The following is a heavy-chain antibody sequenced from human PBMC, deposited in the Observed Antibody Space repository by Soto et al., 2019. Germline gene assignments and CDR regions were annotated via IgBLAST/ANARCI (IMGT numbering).Heavy chain of an antibody. CDR2: IWFDGSDK. Sequence: QVQLVESGGGVVQPGRSLRLSCAASGFTFSAYGMHWVRQAPGKGLEWVALIWFDGSDKYYADSVKGRFTISSDNSKNTLYLQMNSLRAEDTAVYYWARSHGGNYRPYDYWGQGTLVTVSS. D-gene: IGHD3-16*02. V-gene: IGHV3-33*01. CDR1: GFTFSAYG. J-gene: IGHJ4*02. CDR3: ARSHGGNYRPYDY.